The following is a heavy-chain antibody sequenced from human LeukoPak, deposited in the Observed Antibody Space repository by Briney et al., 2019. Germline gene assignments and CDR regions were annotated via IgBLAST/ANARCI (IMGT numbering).Heavy chain of an antibody. CDR3: ASELRFLEWLFPYYYGMDV. D-gene: IGHD3-3*01. J-gene: IGHJ6*02. CDR1: GGTFSSYA. V-gene: IGHV1-69*13. CDR2: IIPIFGTA. Sequence: ASVKVSCKASGGTFSSYAISWVRQAPGQGPEWMGGIIPIFGTANYAQKFQGRVTITADESTSTAYMELSSLRSEDTAVYYCASELRFLEWLFPYYYGMDVWGQGTTVTVSS.